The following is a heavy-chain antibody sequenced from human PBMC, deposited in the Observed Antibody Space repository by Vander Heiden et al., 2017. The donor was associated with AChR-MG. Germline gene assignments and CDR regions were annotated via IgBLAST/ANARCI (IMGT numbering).Heavy chain of an antibody. Sequence: QVQLQQWGAGLLKPSETLSLTCAVYGGSFSGYYWSWIRQPPGKGLEWIGEINHSGSTNYNPSLKSRVTISVDTSKNQFSLKLSSVTAADTAVYYCARGREGANDYWGQGTLVTVSS. D-gene: IGHD1-26*01. CDR3: ARGREGANDY. V-gene: IGHV4-34*01. CDR1: GGSFSGYY. J-gene: IGHJ4*02. CDR2: INHSGST.